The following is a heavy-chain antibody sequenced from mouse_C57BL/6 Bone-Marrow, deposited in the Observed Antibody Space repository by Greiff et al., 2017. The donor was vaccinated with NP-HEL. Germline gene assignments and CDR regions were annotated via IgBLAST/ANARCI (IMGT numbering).Heavy chain of an antibody. CDR3: TTWDYYYGSSYIYAMDY. CDR1: GFNITDYY. CDR2: IDPEDGDT. J-gene: IGHJ4*01. Sequence: VQLQQSGAELVRPGASVKLSCTASGFNITDYYMHWVKQRPEQGLEWIGRIDPEDGDTEYAPKFQGKATMTADTSSNTAYLQLSSLTSEDTAVYYCTTWDYYYGSSYIYAMDYWGQGTSVTVSS. D-gene: IGHD1-1*01. V-gene: IGHV14-1*01.